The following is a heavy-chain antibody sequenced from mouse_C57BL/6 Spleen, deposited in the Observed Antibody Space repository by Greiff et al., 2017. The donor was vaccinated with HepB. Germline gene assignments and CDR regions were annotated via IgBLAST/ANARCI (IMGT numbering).Heavy chain of an antibody. J-gene: IGHJ1*03. V-gene: IGHV3-6*01. Sequence: DVQLQESGPGLVKPSQSLSLTCSVTGYSITSGYYWNWIRQFPGNKLEWMGYISYDGSNNYNPSLKNRISITRDTSKNQFFLKLNSVTTEDTATYYCARERIYYALKYFDVWGTGTTVTVSS. CDR3: ARERIYYALKYFDV. CDR2: ISYDGSN. CDR1: GYSITSGYY. D-gene: IGHD2-1*01.